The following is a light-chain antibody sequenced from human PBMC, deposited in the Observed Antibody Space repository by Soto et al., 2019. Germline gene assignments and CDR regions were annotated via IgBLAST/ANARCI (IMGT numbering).Light chain of an antibody. CDR3: STYAGSNQVV. CDR1: SSDIGNYNY. CDR2: EVN. Sequence: QSVLTQPPSASGSPGQSVTISCTGTSSDIGNYNYVSWYQQHPGKAPKLLIYEVNKRPSGVPDRFSASKSGNTASLTVSGLHAEDAADYRCSTYAGSNQVVFGGGTKLTVL. V-gene: IGLV2-8*01. J-gene: IGLJ2*01.